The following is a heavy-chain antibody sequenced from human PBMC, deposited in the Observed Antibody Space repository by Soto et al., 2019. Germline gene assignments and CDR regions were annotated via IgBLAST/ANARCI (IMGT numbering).Heavy chain of an antibody. Sequence: PGESLKISCKGSGYNFTSSWIGWVRQMPGKGLEWMGIIYPGDSDTRYSPSFQGQVTISADKSISTAYLQWSSLKASDTAMYYCARRAEYYYDSSGYWYYLDYWGQGTLVTVSS. V-gene: IGHV5-51*01. CDR3: ARRAEYYYDSSGYWYYLDY. CDR1: GYNFTSSW. D-gene: IGHD3-22*01. J-gene: IGHJ4*02. CDR2: IYPGDSDT.